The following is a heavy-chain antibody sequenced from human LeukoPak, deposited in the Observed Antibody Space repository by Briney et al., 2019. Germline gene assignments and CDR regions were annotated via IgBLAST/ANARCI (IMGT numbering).Heavy chain of an antibody. CDR1: GFTFSSYS. J-gene: IGHJ6*02. CDR2: ISSSSSYI. Sequence: PGGSLRLSCAASGFTFSSYSMNWVRQAPGKGLEWVSSISSSSSYIYYADSVKGRFTISRDNAKNSLYLQMNSLRAEDTAVYYCAKGRGDPGSGDPRRLLHYYYYGMDVWGQGTTVTVSS. V-gene: IGHV3-21*04. CDR3: AKGRGDPGSGDPRRLLHYYYYGMDV. D-gene: IGHD3-10*01.